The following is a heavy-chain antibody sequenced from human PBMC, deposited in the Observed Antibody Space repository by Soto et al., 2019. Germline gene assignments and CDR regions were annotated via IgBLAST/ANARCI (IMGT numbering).Heavy chain of an antibody. CDR3: GRHSRGLTQEFDY. V-gene: IGHV5-51*01. D-gene: IGHD2-21*02. CDR2: IYPGDSET. J-gene: IGHJ4*02. Sequence: PGESLKISCKGSGYRFTTSWIGWVRQMPGRGLEWMGIIYPGDSETRYSPSFQGQVTMSDDRSTNTVYLQWGSLKASDTAIYYCGRHSRGLTQEFDYWGQGTLVTVSS. CDR1: GYRFTTSW.